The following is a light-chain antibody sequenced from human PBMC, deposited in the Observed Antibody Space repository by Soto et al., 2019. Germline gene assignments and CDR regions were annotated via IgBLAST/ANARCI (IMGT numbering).Light chain of an antibody. Sequence: QSALTQPASVSGSPGQSITISCTGGSSDVGGYNYVSWYQQHPGKAPKLMMYDVSNRASGVSNRFSGSKSGNTASLTISGLQAEDEADYYCSSYTSTSTYVFGTGTKVTVL. CDR1: SSDVGGYNY. CDR3: SSYTSTSTYV. J-gene: IGLJ1*01. V-gene: IGLV2-14*01. CDR2: DVS.